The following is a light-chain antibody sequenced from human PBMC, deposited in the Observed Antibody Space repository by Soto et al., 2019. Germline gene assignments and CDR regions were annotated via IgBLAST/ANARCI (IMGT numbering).Light chain of an antibody. Sequence: QSALTQPASVSGSPGQTITISCTGTSSDIGGYNAVSWYQHHPGKAPKLIIYEVTHRPSGVSDRFSASKSGNTASLTISGLQAEDEADYYCQAYDYSLTASVFGGGTKVTVL. V-gene: IGLV2-14*01. J-gene: IGLJ3*02. CDR3: QAYDYSLTASV. CDR1: SSDIGGYNA. CDR2: EVT.